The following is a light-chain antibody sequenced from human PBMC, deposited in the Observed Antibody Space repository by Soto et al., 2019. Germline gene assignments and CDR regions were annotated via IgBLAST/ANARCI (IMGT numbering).Light chain of an antibody. V-gene: IGLV1-44*01. CDR2: SNN. J-gene: IGLJ2*01. CDR3: AAWDHGVYVV. CDR1: SSNIGSNT. Sequence: QSVLTQSPSASGTPGQRVSISCSGSSSNIGSNTVSWYQHVPGTAPKLLIYSNNQRPSAVPGRFSGSKSGSSASLAISGLQAEDEAYYDCAAWDHGVYVVFGGGTKLTVL.